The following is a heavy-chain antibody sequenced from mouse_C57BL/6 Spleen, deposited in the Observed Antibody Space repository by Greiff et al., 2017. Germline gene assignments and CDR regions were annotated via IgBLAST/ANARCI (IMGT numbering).Heavy chain of an antibody. J-gene: IGHJ3*01. D-gene: IGHD1-1*01. Sequence: VQLQQSGPELVKPGASVKMSCKASGYTFTDYNMHWVKQSHGKSLEWIGYINPNNGGTSYNQKFKGKATLTVNKSSSTAYMELRSLTSEGSAVYYCARGTTVDWFAYWGQGTLVTVSA. CDR1: GYTFTDYN. CDR2: INPNNGGT. CDR3: ARGTTVDWFAY. V-gene: IGHV1-22*01.